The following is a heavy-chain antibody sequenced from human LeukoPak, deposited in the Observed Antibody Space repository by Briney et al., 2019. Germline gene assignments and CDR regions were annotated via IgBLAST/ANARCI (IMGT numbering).Heavy chain of an antibody. CDR2: ISGSGGST. D-gene: IGHD3-22*01. V-gene: IGHV3-23*01. Sequence: GGSLRLSCAASGFTFSSYAMSWVRQAPGKGLEWVSAISGSGGSTYYADSVKGRFTISRDNSKNTLYLQMNSLRAEDTAVYYXXXXXLIVVVIDYWGQGTLVTVSS. J-gene: IGHJ4*02. CDR3: XXXXLIVVVIDY. CDR1: GFTFSSYA.